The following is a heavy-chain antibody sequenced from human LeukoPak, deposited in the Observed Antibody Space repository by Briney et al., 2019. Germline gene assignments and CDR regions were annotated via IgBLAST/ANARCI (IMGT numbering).Heavy chain of an antibody. CDR1: GFTVSSNY. J-gene: IGHJ3*02. CDR3: ARENYDSSGSDAFDI. D-gene: IGHD3-22*01. CDR2: ITSSSSYI. V-gene: IGHV3-21*01. Sequence: GGSLRLSCAASGFTVSSNYMSWVRQAPGKGLEWVSSITSSSSYIYYADSVKGRFTISRDNAKNSLYLQMNSLRAEDTAVYYCARENYDSSGSDAFDIWGQGTMVTVSS.